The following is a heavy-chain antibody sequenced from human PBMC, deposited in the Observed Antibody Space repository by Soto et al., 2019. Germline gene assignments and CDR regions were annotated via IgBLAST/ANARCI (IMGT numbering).Heavy chain of an antibody. CDR1: GFSLSTSGVG. J-gene: IGHJ3*01. V-gene: IGHV2-5*02. D-gene: IGHD6-6*01. CDR3: AHRQARTAGRDDAYYV. Sequence: QITLKESGPTLVKPTQTLTLTCVFSGFSLSTSGVGVGWIRQPPGKSLEWLALIYWDDDKRYNPALKIRLTLYKDAAINLVVFTTANMDAVETATYYCAHRQARTAGRDDAYYVWGQRTLVVLSS. CDR2: IYWDDDK.